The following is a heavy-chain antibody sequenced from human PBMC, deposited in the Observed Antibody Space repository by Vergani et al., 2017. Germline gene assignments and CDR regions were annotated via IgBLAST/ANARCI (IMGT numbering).Heavy chain of an antibody. CDR1: GGTFSSYT. CDR3: AVPSPRTTSHRYYGMDV. CDR2: IIPILGIA. D-gene: IGHD1-7*01. V-gene: IGHV1-69*02. Sequence: QVQLVQSGAEVKKPGSSVKVSCKASGGTFSSYTISWVRQAPGQGLEWMGRIIPILGIANYAQKFQGRVTITRDTSASTAYMELSSLRSEDTAVYYCAVPSPRTTSHRYYGMDVWGQGTTVTVSS. J-gene: IGHJ6*02.